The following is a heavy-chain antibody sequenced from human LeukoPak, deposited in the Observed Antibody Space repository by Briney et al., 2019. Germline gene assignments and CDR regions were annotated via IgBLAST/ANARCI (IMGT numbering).Heavy chain of an antibody. J-gene: IGHJ4*02. CDR2: INPNSGGT. V-gene: IGHV1-2*02. CDR3: ARSSVLLWFGELLRYFDY. CDR1: GYTFTGYY. Sequence: PWASVKVSCKASGYTFTGYYMHWVRQAPGQGLEWMGWINPNSGGTNYAQKFQGRVTMTRDTSISTAYMELSRLRSDDTAVYYCARSSVLLWFGELLRYFDYWGQGTLVTVSS. D-gene: IGHD3-10*01.